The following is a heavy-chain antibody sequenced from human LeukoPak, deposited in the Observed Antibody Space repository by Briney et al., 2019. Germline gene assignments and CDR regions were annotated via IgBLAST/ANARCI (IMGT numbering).Heavy chain of an antibody. CDR1: GYTFTNFG. D-gene: IGHD6-19*01. Sequence: ASVKVSCKASGYTFTNFGITWVRQAPGQGLEWMGWISLYDGTTKFAQKIQGRVSLTTDTSTSTAYLELSSLRSEDTAVYYCARDRAGRDAFDIWGQGTMVTVSS. CDR2: ISLYDGTT. CDR3: ARDRAGRDAFDI. V-gene: IGHV1-18*04. J-gene: IGHJ3*02.